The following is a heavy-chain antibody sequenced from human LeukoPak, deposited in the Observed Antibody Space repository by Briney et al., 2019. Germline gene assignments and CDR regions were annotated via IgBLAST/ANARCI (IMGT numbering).Heavy chain of an antibody. CDR1: GFTFSSYS. CDR2: ISSSSSTI. D-gene: IGHD4-17*01. J-gene: IGHJ4*02. Sequence: GGSLRLSCAASGFTFSSYSMNWVRQAPGKGLEWVSYISSSSSTIYYADSVKGRFTISRDNAKNSLYLQMNSLRAEDTALYYCARDLGATVTTLFDYWGQGTLVTVSS. V-gene: IGHV3-48*01. CDR3: ARDLGATVTTLFDY.